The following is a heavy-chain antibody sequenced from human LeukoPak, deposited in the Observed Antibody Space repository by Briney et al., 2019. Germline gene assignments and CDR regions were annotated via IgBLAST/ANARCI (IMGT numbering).Heavy chain of an antibody. Sequence: GGSLRLSCAASGFTFSDYYMSWIRQAPGKGLEWVSYISSSGSTIYYADSVKGRFTISRDNSKNTLYLQMNSLRAEDTAVYYCAHDSSRSYFDYWGQGTLVTVSS. J-gene: IGHJ4*02. V-gene: IGHV3-11*01. CDR1: GFTFSDYY. CDR3: AHDSSRSYFDY. CDR2: ISSSGSTI. D-gene: IGHD3-22*01.